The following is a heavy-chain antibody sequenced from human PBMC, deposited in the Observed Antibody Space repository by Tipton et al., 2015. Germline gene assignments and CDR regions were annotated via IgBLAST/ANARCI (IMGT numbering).Heavy chain of an antibody. CDR3: ARQDYDSLTRDYQTVDY. CDR1: GGSVSSGSYY. V-gene: IGHV4-61*01. CDR2: IYYSGST. Sequence: TLSLTCTVSGGSVSSGSYYWSWIRQPPGKGLEWIGYIYYSGSTNYNPSLKSRVTISVDTSKNRFSLKLSSVTAADTAVYYCARQDYDSLTRDYQTVDYWGQGTLVTVSS. D-gene: IGHD3-9*01. J-gene: IGHJ4*02.